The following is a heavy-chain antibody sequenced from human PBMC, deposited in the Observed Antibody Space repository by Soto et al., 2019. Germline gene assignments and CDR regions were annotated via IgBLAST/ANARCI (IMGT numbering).Heavy chain of an antibody. Sequence: PSETLSLTCTVSGGSISTFYWTWIRHVAGKGLEWVGRTSPTGTTNYNPSLKSRVTVSLDTSKNQFSLKLSSVTAADTAVYYCAREITENWFDPWGQGTLVTVSS. CDR3: AREITENWFDP. V-gene: IGHV4-4*07. J-gene: IGHJ5*02. CDR2: TSPTGTT. CDR1: GGSISTFY. D-gene: IGHD1-20*01.